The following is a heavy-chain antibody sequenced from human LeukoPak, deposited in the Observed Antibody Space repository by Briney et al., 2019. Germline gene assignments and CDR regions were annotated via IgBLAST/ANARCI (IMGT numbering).Heavy chain of an antibody. CDR3: ARDAQVYYYDSSGYYYDY. Sequence: GASVKVSCKASGYTFTGYYMHWVRQAPGQGLEWMGWINPNSGGTNYAQKFQGRVTMTRDTPISTAYMELSRLRSDDTAVYYCARDAQVYYYDSSGYYYDYWGQGTLVTVSS. D-gene: IGHD3-22*01. V-gene: IGHV1-2*02. CDR2: INPNSGGT. CDR1: GYTFTGYY. J-gene: IGHJ4*02.